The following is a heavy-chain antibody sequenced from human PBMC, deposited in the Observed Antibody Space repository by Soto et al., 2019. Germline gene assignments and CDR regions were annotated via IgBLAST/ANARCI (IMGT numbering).Heavy chain of an antibody. CDR1: GGSISSYY. CDR3: ARSPQYSSGWNGGFDY. CDR2: IYYSGST. Sequence: SETLSLTCTVSGGSISSYYWSWIRQPPGKGLEWIGYIYYSGSTNYNPSLRGRATISVDTSKNQFSLKLSSVTAADTAVYYCARSPQYSSGWNGGFDYRGQGTLVTVSS. J-gene: IGHJ4*02. V-gene: IGHV4-59*01. D-gene: IGHD6-19*01.